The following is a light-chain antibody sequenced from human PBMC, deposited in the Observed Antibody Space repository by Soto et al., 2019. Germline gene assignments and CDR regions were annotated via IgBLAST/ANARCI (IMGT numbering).Light chain of an antibody. CDR3: MQVLHTRYT. J-gene: IGKJ2*01. CDR1: QSLLYSNGYHY. V-gene: IGKV2-28*01. Sequence: DIVMTQSPLSLSVTPGEPASISCRSSQSLLYSNGYHYLDWYLQKPGQSPQLLIYLGSNRASGVPERFSGSGSGTDFTLKISRVEAEDVGVYYCMQVLHTRYTCGQGTRLEIK. CDR2: LGS.